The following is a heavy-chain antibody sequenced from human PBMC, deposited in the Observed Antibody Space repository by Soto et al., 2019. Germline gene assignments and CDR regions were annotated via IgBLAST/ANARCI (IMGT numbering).Heavy chain of an antibody. CDR3: AKDSLTTGINFFDS. V-gene: IGHV3-23*01. CDR2: ISVTGGST. CDR1: GFTVSSYA. D-gene: IGHD4-17*01. J-gene: IGHJ5*01. Sequence: EVQLLDSGGGLVQPGGSLRLSCAASGFTVSSYALSWVRQLPGKGLEWVSSISVTGGSTYYADSVKGRFTISRENSKNTLYLRMNSLRAEDTAVYYCAKDSLTTGINFFDSWGQGTLVTVSS.